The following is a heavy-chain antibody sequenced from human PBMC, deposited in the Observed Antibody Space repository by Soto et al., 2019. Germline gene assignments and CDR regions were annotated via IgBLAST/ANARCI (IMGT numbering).Heavy chain of an antibody. CDR3: ARDVVVVAATPFDY. CDR1: GFTFSSYS. CDR2: ISSSSSYI. J-gene: IGHJ4*02. Sequence: GGSLRLSCAASGFTFSSYSMNWVRQAPGKGLEWVSSISSSSSYIYYADSVKGRFTISRDNAKNSLYLQMNSLRAEDTAVYYCARDVVVVAATPFDYWGQGTLVTVSS. V-gene: IGHV3-21*01. D-gene: IGHD2-15*01.